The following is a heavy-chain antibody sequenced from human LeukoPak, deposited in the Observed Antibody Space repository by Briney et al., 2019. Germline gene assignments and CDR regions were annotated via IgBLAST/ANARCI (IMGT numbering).Heavy chain of an antibody. Sequence: SETLSLTCAVYGGSFSSYYWSWIRQPPGKGLEWIGEINHSGSTNYNPSLKSRVTISVDTSKNQFSLKLSSVTAADTAVYYCARGGLVAAAGMNVWGQGTLVTVSS. J-gene: IGHJ4*02. CDR1: GGSFSSYY. CDR2: INHSGST. CDR3: ARGGLVAAAGMNV. D-gene: IGHD6-13*01. V-gene: IGHV4-34*01.